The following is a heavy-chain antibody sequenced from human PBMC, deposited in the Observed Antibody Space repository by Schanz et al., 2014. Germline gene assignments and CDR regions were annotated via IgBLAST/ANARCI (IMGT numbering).Heavy chain of an antibody. D-gene: IGHD2-8*02. J-gene: IGHJ4*02. CDR1: GFIFSDYY. V-gene: IGHV3-11*01. Sequence: QVQLVESGGGLVKPGGSLRLSCAASGFIFSDYYMAWIRQAPGKGPEYVSYISSGGTTTYHSDSVKGRFTISRDNSKNTVYIQMNSLRAEDTAVYYCAKSLESCPGGRCSRGYFDYWGQGTLVTVSS. CDR2: ISSGGTTT. CDR3: AKSLESCPGGRCSRGYFDY.